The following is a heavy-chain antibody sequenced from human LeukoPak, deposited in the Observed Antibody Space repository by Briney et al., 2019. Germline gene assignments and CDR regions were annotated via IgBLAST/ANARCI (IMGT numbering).Heavy chain of an antibody. J-gene: IGHJ4*02. CDR1: GGSISSTTYY. CDR2: IYHSGTT. CDR3: ARRFWWNREIDY. D-gene: IGHD3-16*01. Sequence: SETLSLTCSVSGGSISSTTYYWGWIRQPPGTGLEWIGTIYHSGTTYYNPSLKSRATISLDTSKNHFSLKLNSVTAADTAFYYCARRFWWNREIDYWGQGTLVTVSS. V-gene: IGHV4-39*02.